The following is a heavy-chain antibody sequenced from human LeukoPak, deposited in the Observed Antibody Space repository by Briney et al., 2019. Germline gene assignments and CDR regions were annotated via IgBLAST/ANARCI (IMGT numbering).Heavy chain of an antibody. V-gene: IGHV3-30*02. D-gene: IGHD4-11*01. J-gene: IGHJ6*03. CDR2: IRYDGSNK. Sequence: GGTLRLSCAASGFTFSSYGMHWVRQAPGKGLEWGAFIRYDGSNKYYADSVKGRFTISKDNYKNTLYLQMNSLRAEDTPVYYCARGVPKTSYYYYYMDVWGKGTTVTVSS. CDR3: ARGVPKTSYYYYYMDV. CDR1: GFTFSSYG.